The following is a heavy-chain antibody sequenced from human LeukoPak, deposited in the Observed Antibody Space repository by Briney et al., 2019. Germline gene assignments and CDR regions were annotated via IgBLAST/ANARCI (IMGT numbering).Heavy chain of an antibody. CDR2: ISSSSSYI. Sequence: GGSLRLSCAASGFTFSNYAMTWVRQAPGKGLEWVSSISSSSSYIYYADSVKGRFTISRDNAKNSLYLQMNSLRAEDTAVYYCSRGVSVVVPLDWFDPWGQGTLVTVSS. D-gene: IGHD2-2*01. J-gene: IGHJ5*02. V-gene: IGHV3-21*01. CDR1: GFTFSNYA. CDR3: SRGVSVVVPLDWFDP.